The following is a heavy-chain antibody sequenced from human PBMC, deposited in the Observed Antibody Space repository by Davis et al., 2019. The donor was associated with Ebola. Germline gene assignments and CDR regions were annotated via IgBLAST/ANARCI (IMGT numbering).Heavy chain of an antibody. CDR2: IIPIFGTA. J-gene: IGHJ4*02. V-gene: IGHV1-69*13. CDR1: GYTFTSYA. Sequence: SVKVSCKASGYTFTSYAMNWVRQAPGQGLEWMGGIIPIFGTANYAQNFQGRVTITADESTSTAYMELSSLRSEDTAVYYCAVDYYDSSGYFPAPFDYWGQGTLVTVSS. CDR3: AVDYYDSSGYFPAPFDY. D-gene: IGHD3-22*01.